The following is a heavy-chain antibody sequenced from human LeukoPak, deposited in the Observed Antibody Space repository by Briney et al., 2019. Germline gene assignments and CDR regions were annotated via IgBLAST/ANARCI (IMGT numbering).Heavy chain of an antibody. V-gene: IGHV4-59*08. Sequence: SETLSLTCTVSGGSISSYYWSWIRQPPGKGLEWIGYIYYSGSTNYNPSLKSRVTISVDTSKNQFSLKLSSVTAADTAVYYCARHARIPGYSSSWPFYYWGQGTLVTVSS. J-gene: IGHJ4*02. D-gene: IGHD6-13*01. CDR3: ARHARIPGYSSSWPFYY. CDR1: GGSISSYY. CDR2: IYYSGST.